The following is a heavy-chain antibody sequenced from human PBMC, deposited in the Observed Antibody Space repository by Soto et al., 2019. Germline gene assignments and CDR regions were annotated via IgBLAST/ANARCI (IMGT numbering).Heavy chain of an antibody. J-gene: IGHJ4*02. D-gene: IGHD5-12*01. CDR1: GYTFTSYN. CDR3: PRGRDGYKNLDY. Sequence: QVQLVQSGAEVKKPGASVKVSCKASGYTFTSYNINWVRQATGQGLEWMGWMNPNSGNTGYAQRSQGRVTMTRHISISTAYMGLSSLTSEDTAMFCGPRGRDGYKNLDYCVQGTLVTVSS. V-gene: IGHV1-8*01. CDR2: MNPNSGNT.